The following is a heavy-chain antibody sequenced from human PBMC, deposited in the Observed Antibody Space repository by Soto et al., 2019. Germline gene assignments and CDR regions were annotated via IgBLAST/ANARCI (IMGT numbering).Heavy chain of an antibody. CDR3: ARHTDTIFGVVSYYMDV. CDR2: IYYSGST. D-gene: IGHD3-3*01. J-gene: IGHJ6*03. Sequence: PSETLSLTCTVSGGSISSYYWSWIRQPPGKGLEWIGYIYYSGSTNYNPSLKSRVTISVDTSKNQFSLKLSSVTAADTAVYYCARHTDTIFGVVSYYMDVWGKGTTVTVSS. CDR1: GGSISSYY. V-gene: IGHV4-59*08.